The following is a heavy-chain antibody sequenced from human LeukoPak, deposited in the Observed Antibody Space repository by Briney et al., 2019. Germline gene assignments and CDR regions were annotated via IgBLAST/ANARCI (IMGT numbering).Heavy chain of an antibody. J-gene: IGHJ4*02. V-gene: IGHV3-74*01. CDR3: ACLMVRGVTTDY. Sequence: GGSLRLSCAASGFTFSDYWIHWVRQAPGKGLVWVSRINTDGSITNYADSVKGRFSISRDNSKNTLYLQMNSLRAEDTAVYYCACLMVRGVTTDYWGQGTLVTVSS. D-gene: IGHD3-10*01. CDR1: GFTFSDYW. CDR2: INTDGSIT.